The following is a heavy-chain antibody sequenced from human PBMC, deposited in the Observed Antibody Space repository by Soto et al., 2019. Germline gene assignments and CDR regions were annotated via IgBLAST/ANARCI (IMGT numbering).Heavy chain of an antibody. D-gene: IGHD5-18*01. CDR2: ISYDGSNK. Sequence: GGSLRLSCAASGFTFSSYGMHWVRQAPGKGLEWVAVISYDGSNKYYADSVKGRFTISRDNSKNTLYLQMNSLRAEDTAVYYCAKDSAGGQLWDYYYYGMDVWAKGPRSPSP. CDR3: AKDSAGGQLWDYYYYGMDV. CDR1: GFTFSSYG. J-gene: IGHJ6*02. V-gene: IGHV3-30*18.